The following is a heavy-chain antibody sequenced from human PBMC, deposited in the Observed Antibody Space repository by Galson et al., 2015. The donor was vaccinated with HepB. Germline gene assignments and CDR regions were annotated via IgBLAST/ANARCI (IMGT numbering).Heavy chain of an antibody. J-gene: IGHJ6*03. Sequence: QSGAEVKKPGESLKISCEGSGYSFTNYWITWVRQMPGKGLEWMGIIHPGDSDIRHRPSFQGQVTISVDKSPTTAYLQWKSLKASDSAMYYCARVNTTGHSFYHMDVWGTGTTVTVSS. D-gene: IGHD5-18*01. CDR3: ARVNTTGHSFYHMDV. V-gene: IGHV5-51*01. CDR2: IHPGDSDI. CDR1: GYSFTNYW.